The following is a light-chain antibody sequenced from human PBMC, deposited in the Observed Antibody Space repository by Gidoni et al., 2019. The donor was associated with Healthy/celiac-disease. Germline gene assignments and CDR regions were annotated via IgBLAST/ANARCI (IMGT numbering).Light chain of an antibody. V-gene: IGKV3D-7*01. J-gene: IGKJ2*01. CDR3: QQDYNLPPYT. CDR1: QSVSSSY. CDR2: GAS. Sequence: PGERATLSCRASQSVSSSYLSWYQQKPGQAPRLLIYGASTRATGIPARFSGSGSGTDFTLTISSLQPEDFAVYYCQQDYNLPPYTFGQGTKLEIK.